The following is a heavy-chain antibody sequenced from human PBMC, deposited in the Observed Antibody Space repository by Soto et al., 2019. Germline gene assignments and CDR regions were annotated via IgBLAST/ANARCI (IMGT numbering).Heavy chain of an antibody. Sequence: QVQLVQSGAEVKKPGASVKVSCKASGYTFTGYYMHWVRQAPGQGLEWMGWINPNSGGTNYAQKFQGWVTMTRDTSISPAYMELSRLRSDDTAVYYCARGAGYSSSWYWFDPWGQGTLVTVSS. V-gene: IGHV1-2*04. CDR2: INPNSGGT. J-gene: IGHJ5*02. D-gene: IGHD6-13*01. CDR3: ARGAGYSSSWYWFDP. CDR1: GYTFTGYY.